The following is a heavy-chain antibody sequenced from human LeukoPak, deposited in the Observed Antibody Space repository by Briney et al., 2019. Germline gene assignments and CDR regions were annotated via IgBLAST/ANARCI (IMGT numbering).Heavy chain of an antibody. D-gene: IGHD3-22*01. J-gene: IGHJ4*02. CDR3: ARRGVVIRVILVGLHKEAYYFDS. Sequence: GGSLTLSCAVSGITLSIYGMSWVRRAPGKGLEWVAGICGSEGTTHYAESVKVRFTNTRDNPKNTLYLQMNSLRAKDTAVYFCARRGVVIRVILVGLHKEAYYFDSWGQGARVTVSS. CDR2: ICGSEGTT. CDR1: GITLSIYG. V-gene: IGHV3-23*01.